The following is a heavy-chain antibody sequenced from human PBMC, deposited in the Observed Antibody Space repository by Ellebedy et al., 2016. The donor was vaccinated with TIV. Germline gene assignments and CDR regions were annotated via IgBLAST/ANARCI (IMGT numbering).Heavy chain of an antibody. J-gene: IGHJ4*02. CDR3: ARASWGGFDY. CDR1: GFSLSTSGMR. D-gene: IGHD2-2*01. Sequence: SGPTLVKPTQTLTLTCTFSGFSLSTSGMRVSWIRQPPGKALEWLARIDWDDDKFYSTSLKTRLTISKDTAKNQVVLTMTNMDPVDTATYYCARASWGGFDYWGQGTLVTVSS. CDR2: IDWDDDK. V-gene: IGHV2-70*04.